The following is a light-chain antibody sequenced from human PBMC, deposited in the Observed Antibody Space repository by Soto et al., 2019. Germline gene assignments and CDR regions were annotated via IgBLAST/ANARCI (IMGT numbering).Light chain of an antibody. CDR2: DAN. J-gene: IGLJ2*01. CDR3: TSWTTSTTMI. V-gene: IGLV2-14*03. Sequence: QSALTQPASVSGSPGQSITISCTGTSSDIGAYNFVSWYQQHPGKAPKLMLYDANIRPSGVSNRFSGSKSGNTASLTISGLEVEDEADYYCTSWTTSTTMIFGGGTKLTVL. CDR1: SSDIGAYNF.